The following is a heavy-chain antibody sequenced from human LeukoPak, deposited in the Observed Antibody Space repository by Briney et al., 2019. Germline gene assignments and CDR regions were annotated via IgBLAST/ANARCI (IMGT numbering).Heavy chain of an antibody. Sequence: PSETLSLTCIVSGGSISGYYWSWIRQPPGKGLEWIGSIYYSGSTDYNPSLKSRVIISVDTSKNQFSLSLISVTAADTAVYYCARDGVSALNLYSDLWGRGTLVTVSS. CDR3: ARDGVSALNLYSDL. D-gene: IGHD3-3*01. CDR1: GGSISGYY. J-gene: IGHJ2*01. V-gene: IGHV4-59*01. CDR2: IYYSGST.